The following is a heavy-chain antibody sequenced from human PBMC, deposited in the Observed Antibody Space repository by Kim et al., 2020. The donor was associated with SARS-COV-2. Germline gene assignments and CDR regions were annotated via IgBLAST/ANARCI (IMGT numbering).Heavy chain of an antibody. CDR2: INHSGST. CDR1: GGSFSGYY. CDR3: ARGHYTSSWYGTHNWFDP. J-gene: IGHJ5*02. D-gene: IGHD6-13*01. V-gene: IGHV4-34*01. Sequence: SETLSLTCAVYGGSFSGYYWSWIHQPPGKGLEWIGEINHSGSTNYNPSLKSRVTISVDTSKNQFSLKLSSVTAADTAVYYCARGHYTSSWYGTHNWFDPWGQGTLVTVSS.